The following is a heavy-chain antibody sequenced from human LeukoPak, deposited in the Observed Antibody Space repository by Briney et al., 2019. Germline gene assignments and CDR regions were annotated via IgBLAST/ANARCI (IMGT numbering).Heavy chain of an antibody. D-gene: IGHD2-8*02. CDR1: GYTFTSYD. Sequence: ASVKVSCKASGYTFTSYDINWVRQATGQGLEWMGRIDPEDGETVYSEKFRGRITMTSDTSKDTVYMELSSLSSEDTAIYYCAADLLRLVDYWGQGTVVTVSS. CDR2: IDPEDGET. V-gene: IGHV1-69-2*01. J-gene: IGHJ4*02. CDR3: AADLLRLVDY.